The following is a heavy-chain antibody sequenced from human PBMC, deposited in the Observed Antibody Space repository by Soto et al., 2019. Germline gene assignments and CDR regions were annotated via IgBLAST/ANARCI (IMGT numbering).Heavy chain of an antibody. Sequence: PGESLKISCKGSGYRFTSYWIGWVRQMPGKGLEWMGIIYPSDSDTKYSPSFQGQVTISADKSINTAYLQWSSLKASDTAMYYCTTRSYSTGWYSAGFDYWGQGTLVTVSS. CDR1: GYRFTSYW. CDR2: IYPSDSDT. CDR3: TTRSYSTGWYSAGFDY. J-gene: IGHJ4*02. D-gene: IGHD1-1*01. V-gene: IGHV5-51*01.